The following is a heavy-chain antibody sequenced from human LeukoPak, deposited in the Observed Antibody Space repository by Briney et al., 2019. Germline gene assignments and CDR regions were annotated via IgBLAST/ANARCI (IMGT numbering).Heavy chain of an antibody. CDR3: ARRRASGFGELLDY. Sequence: SETLSLTCTVSGGSMSTNYWTWIRQSPGKGLEWIGYVYNTKNTNYNPSLKSRVTISVGTSENQFSLKLYSVTAADTAIYYCARRRASGFGELLDYWGQGLLVTVSS. J-gene: IGHJ4*02. CDR2: VYNTKNT. CDR1: GGSMSTNY. V-gene: IGHV4-59*08. D-gene: IGHD3-10*01.